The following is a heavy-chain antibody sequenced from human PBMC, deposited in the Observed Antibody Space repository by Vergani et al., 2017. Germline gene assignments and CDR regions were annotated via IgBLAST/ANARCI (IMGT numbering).Heavy chain of an antibody. V-gene: IGHV1-2*02. D-gene: IGHD5-12*01. CDR1: GYTFTGYY. J-gene: IGHJ4*02. Sequence: QVQLVQSGAEVKKPGASVKVSCKASGYTFTGYYMHWVRQAPGQGLEWMGWINPNSGGTNYAQKFQGRVTMTRDTSISTAYMELSRLRSDDTAVYYGARPVIVATIRGAFDYWGQGTLVTVSS. CDR2: INPNSGGT. CDR3: ARPVIVATIRGAFDY.